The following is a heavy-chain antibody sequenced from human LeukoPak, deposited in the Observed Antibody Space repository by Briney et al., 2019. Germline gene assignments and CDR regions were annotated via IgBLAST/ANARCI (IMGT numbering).Heavy chain of an antibody. CDR3: ARHRGPSLHSSGYFDY. Sequence: GGSLRLSCAASGFPFSGYAIHWVRQAPGRGLEWVAVISHDGTNKYYADSVKGRFTISRDNSKNTLYLQMNSLRTEDTAVYYCARHRGPSLHSSGYFDYWGQGTLVTVSS. CDR2: ISHDGTNK. J-gene: IGHJ4*02. CDR1: GFPFSGYA. D-gene: IGHD3-22*01. V-gene: IGHV3-30-3*01.